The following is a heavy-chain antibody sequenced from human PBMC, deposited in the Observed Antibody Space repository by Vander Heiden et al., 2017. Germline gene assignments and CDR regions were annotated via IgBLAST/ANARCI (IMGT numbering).Heavy chain of an antibody. D-gene: IGHD3-3*01. CDR2: LNSDGSTT. V-gene: IGHV3-23*01. Sequence: EVQLLESGGGLVLPGGSLRVSCAASGFSFGTYAMSWVRQAPGKGLEWVASLNSDGSTTNFADSVKGWFTISRDNSKNTLFLQMSSLRVEDAAVYYCARRWSDFDVWGQGTLVTVSS. CDR1: GFSFGTYA. J-gene: IGHJ4*02. CDR3: ARRWSDFDV.